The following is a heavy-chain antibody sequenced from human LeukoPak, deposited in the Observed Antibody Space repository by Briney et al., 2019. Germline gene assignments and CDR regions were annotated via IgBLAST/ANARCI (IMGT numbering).Heavy chain of an antibody. CDR2: INHSGST. CDR3: ARAGVAAAGRGPRFDP. CDR1: GGSFSGYY. Sequence: PSETLSLTCAVYGGSFSGYYWSWIRQPPGKGLEWIGEINHSGSTNYNPSLKSRVTISVDRSKNQFSLKLSSVTAADTAVYYCARAGVAAAGRGPRFDPWGQGTLVTVSS. D-gene: IGHD6-13*01. J-gene: IGHJ5*02. V-gene: IGHV4-34*01.